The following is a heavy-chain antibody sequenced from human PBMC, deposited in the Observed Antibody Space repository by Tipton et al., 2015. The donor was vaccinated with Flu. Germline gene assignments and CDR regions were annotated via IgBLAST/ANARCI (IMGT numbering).Heavy chain of an antibody. CDR3: ASSSYAAQGEY. D-gene: IGHD3-16*01. CDR2: MSHEGNIK. CDR1: GLTFSTYA. J-gene: IGHJ4*02. Sequence: QVQLVQSGGGVVQPGRSLRLSCAASGLTFSTYAMHWVRQAPGKGLEWVAFMSHEGNIKYYADSVKGRFTISKDYSKDTLYLQMNSLGAEDSAIYYCASSSYAAQGEYWGQGTPVIVSS. V-gene: IGHV3-30-3*01.